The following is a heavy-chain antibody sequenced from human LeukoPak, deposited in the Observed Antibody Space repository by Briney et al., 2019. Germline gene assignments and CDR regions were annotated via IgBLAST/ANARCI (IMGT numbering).Heavy chain of an antibody. CDR1: GFTFSIYS. Sequence: GGSLRLSCAASGFTFSIYSMSWIRQAPGKGLEWVSYISSSGSTIYYADSVKGRFTISRDNAKNSLYLQMNSLRAEDTAVYYCARDQMVQWLANNDAFDIWGQGTMVTVSS. CDR3: ARDQMVQWLANNDAFDI. V-gene: IGHV3-11*01. CDR2: ISSSGSTI. D-gene: IGHD6-19*01. J-gene: IGHJ3*02.